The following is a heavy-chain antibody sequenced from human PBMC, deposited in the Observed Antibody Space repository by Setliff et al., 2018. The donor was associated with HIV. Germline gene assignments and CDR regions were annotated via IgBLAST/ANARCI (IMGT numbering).Heavy chain of an antibody. CDR1: GDSFNNYH. Sequence: SETLSLTCTVSGDSFNNYHWTWIRQPPGKGLEWIGYINFGSTTYNPSLKSRVTISLDTSKNQFSLKLSSVTAADTAVYYCARSISSGWYYGYFDYWGQGTLVTVSS. CDR2: INFGST. J-gene: IGHJ4*02. CDR3: ARSISSGWYYGYFDY. D-gene: IGHD6-19*01. V-gene: IGHV4-59*01.